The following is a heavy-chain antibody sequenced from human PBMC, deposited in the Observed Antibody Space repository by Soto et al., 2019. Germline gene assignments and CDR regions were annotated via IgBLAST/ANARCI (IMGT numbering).Heavy chain of an antibody. D-gene: IGHD5-18*01. Sequence: QAQLVQSGAEVKKPGASVNVSCKASGYDYVTYAITWVRQRPGQGLEWMGWISTLNGNTNYAQNFQGRGTMTTDTSTRIAHLELRSLRSDDTAVYYWARRVQLWFPEYYGMDVWGQGTTVSVSS. J-gene: IGHJ6*02. CDR2: ISTLNGNT. CDR3: ARRVQLWFPEYYGMDV. CDR1: GYDYVTYA. V-gene: IGHV1-18*01.